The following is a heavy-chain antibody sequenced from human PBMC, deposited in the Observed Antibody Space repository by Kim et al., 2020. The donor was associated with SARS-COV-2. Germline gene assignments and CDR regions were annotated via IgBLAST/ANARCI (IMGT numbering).Heavy chain of an antibody. V-gene: IGHV1-69*01. Sequence: AQKVQGRVTITADESTSTAYMELSSLRSEDTAVYYCAIYCSGGSCLYMDVWGKGTTVTVSS. D-gene: IGHD2-15*01. CDR3: AIYCSGGSCLYMDV. J-gene: IGHJ6*03.